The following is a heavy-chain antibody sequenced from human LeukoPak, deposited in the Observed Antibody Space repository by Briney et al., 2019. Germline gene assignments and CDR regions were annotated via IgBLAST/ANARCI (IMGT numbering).Heavy chain of an antibody. V-gene: IGHV4-39*01. CDR1: GGSISSSSCY. J-gene: IGHJ6*03. D-gene: IGHD6-6*01. CDR2: IYYSGST. CDR3: ARPGDAARPWYYMDV. Sequence: ETLSLTCTVSGGSISSSSCYWGWLRQPPGKGLEWIGSIYYSGSTYYNPSLKSRVTISVDTSKNQFSLKLSSVTAADTAVYYCARPGDAARPWYYMDVWGKGTTVTVSS.